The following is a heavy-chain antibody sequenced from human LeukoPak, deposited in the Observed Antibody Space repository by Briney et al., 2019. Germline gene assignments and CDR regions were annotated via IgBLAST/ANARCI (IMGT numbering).Heavy chain of an antibody. CDR3: ASRWPYYWYFDL. J-gene: IGHJ2*01. V-gene: IGHV3-48*03. CDR2: ISRSGKTI. Sequence: GGSLRLSCAASGFTFSTYEMNWVRQAPGKGLEWVSYISRSGKTIYYADSVKGRFTISRDNAKNSLYLQMNGLRAEDTAVYYCASRWPYYWYFDLWGRGALVTVSS. CDR1: GFTFSTYE. D-gene: IGHD4-23*01.